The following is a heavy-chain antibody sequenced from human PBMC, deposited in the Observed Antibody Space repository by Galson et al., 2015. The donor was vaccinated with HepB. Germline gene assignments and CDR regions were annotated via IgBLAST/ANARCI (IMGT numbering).Heavy chain of an antibody. V-gene: IGHV1-69*13. J-gene: IGHJ4*02. Sequence: SVKVSCKASGGTFSSYAISWVRQAPGQGLEWMGGIIPIFGTANYAQKFQGRVTITADESTSTAYMELSSLRSEDTAVYYCARGVPSPITIFGVVMHYFDYWGQGTLVTVSS. CDR2: IIPIFGTA. CDR3: ARGVPSPITIFGVVMHYFDY. CDR1: GGTFSSYA. D-gene: IGHD3-3*01.